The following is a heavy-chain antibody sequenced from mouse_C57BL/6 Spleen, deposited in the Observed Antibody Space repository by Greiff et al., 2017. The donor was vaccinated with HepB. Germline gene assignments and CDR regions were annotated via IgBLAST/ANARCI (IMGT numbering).Heavy chain of an antibody. CDR1: GYSITSGYY. Sequence: VQLQQSGPGLVKPSQSLSLTCSVTGYSITSGYYWNWIRQFPGNKLEWMGYISYDGSNNYNPSLKNRISITRDTSKNQFFLKLNSVTTEDTATYYCAQGRVYDGYYVDAMDYWGQGTSVTVSS. V-gene: IGHV3-6*01. D-gene: IGHD2-3*01. CDR3: AQGRVYDGYYVDAMDY. CDR2: ISYDGSN. J-gene: IGHJ4*01.